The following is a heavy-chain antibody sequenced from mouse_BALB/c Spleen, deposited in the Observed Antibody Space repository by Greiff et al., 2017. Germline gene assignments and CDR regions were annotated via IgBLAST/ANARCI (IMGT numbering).Heavy chain of an antibody. Sequence: QVQLQQSGAELVKPGASVKLSCKASGYTFTSYYMYWVKQRPGQGLEWIGEINPCNGGTNFNEKFKSKATLTVDKSSSTAYMQLSSLTSEDSAVYYCTRDPAWCAYWGQGTLVTVSA. CDR1: GYTFTSYY. V-gene: IGHV1S81*02. CDR3: TRDPAWCAY. CDR2: INPCNGGT. J-gene: IGHJ3*01.